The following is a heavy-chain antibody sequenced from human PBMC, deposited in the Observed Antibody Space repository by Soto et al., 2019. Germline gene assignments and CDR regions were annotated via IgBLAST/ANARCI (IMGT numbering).Heavy chain of an antibody. CDR3: AGYSSSWTGEDY. Sequence: HLQLQESGSGLVKPSQTLSLTCAVSGGSISSGGYSWSWIRQPPGKGLEWIGYIYPSGRTYDNPSLKSRVTISVDRSKNQFSLKLSCVTAADTAVYYCAGYSSSWTGEDYWGQGTLVTVSS. V-gene: IGHV4-30-2*01. D-gene: IGHD6-13*01. CDR1: GGSISSGGYS. J-gene: IGHJ4*02. CDR2: IYPSGRT.